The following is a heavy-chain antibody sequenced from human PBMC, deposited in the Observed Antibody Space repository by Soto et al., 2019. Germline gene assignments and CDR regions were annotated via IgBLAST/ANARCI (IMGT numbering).Heavy chain of an antibody. V-gene: IGHV3-74*01. CDR1: GFTFSSYW. CDR2: INSDGSST. CDR3: ARGVATIEYYYYGMDV. Sequence: EVQLVESGGGLVQPRGSLRLSCAASGFTFSSYWMHWVRQAPGKGLVWVSRINSDGSSTSYADSVKGRFTISRDNAKNTLYLQMNSLRAEDTAVYYCARGVATIEYYYYGMDVWGQGTTVTVSS. J-gene: IGHJ6*02. D-gene: IGHD5-12*01.